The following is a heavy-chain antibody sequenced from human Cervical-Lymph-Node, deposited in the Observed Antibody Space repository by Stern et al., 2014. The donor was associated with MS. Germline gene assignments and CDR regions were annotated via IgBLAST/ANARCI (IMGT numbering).Heavy chain of an antibody. V-gene: IGHV3-30*11. J-gene: IGHJ6*02. D-gene: IGHD2-2*01. CDR2: ISYDGDHM. Sequence: VQLVESGGGVVRPGRSLRLSCAASGFTFNSYAMHWVRQAPGKGLAWVAVISYDGDHMYYADSVKGRFTVSRENSKNTLSLQMNSLRVDDTATYYCARDSASIRPGGGMDVWGQGTTVTVSS. CDR3: ARDSASIRPGGGMDV. CDR1: GFTFNSYA.